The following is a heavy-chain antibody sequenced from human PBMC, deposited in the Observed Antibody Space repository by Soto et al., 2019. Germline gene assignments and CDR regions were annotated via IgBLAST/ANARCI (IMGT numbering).Heavy chain of an antibody. CDR3: ATLYIVGATTPCDY. CDR2: FDPEDGET. CDR1: GYTLTELS. Sequence: ASVKVSCKVSGYTLTELSMHWVRQAPGKGLEWMGGFDPEDGETIYAQKFQGRVTMTEDTSTDTAYMELSSLRSEDTAVYYCATLYIVGATTPCDYWGQGTLVTVSS. V-gene: IGHV1-24*01. D-gene: IGHD1-26*01. J-gene: IGHJ4*02.